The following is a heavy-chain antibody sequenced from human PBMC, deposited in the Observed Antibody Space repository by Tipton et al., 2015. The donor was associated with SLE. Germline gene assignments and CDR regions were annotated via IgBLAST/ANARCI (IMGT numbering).Heavy chain of an antibody. V-gene: IGHV3-64*02. CDR1: GFTFSSYA. CDR3: ARTSHEGFDP. Sequence: SLRLSCAASGFTFSSYAMHWVRQAPGKGLEYVSAISRNGGSTYYADSVKGRFTISRDNSKNTLYLQMNSLRPEDTALYHCARTSHEGFDPWGQGTLVTVSS. J-gene: IGHJ5*02. D-gene: IGHD6-6*01. CDR2: ISRNGGST.